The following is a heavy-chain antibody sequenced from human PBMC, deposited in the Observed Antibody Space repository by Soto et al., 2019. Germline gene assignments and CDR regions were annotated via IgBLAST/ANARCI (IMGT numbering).Heavy chain of an antibody. CDR1: GGSISSSSYY. CDR2: IYYSGGT. V-gene: IGHV4-39*02. J-gene: IGHJ6*03. CDR3: AKETKLSGDFRGYFYYYMDV. D-gene: IGHD3-10*02. Sequence: SETLSLTCTVSGGSISSSSYYWGWIRQPPGKGLEWIGSIYYSGGTYYNPSLKSRVTISVDTSKSEFSLKLSSVTAADTAVYYCAKETKLSGDFRGYFYYYMDVWGKGTTVTVSS.